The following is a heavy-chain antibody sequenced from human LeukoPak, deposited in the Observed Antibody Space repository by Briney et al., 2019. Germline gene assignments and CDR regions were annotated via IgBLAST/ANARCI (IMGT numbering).Heavy chain of an antibody. V-gene: IGHV4-31*03. CDR3: ARDRTTVTPYYYYGMDV. J-gene: IGHJ6*02. D-gene: IGHD4-17*01. Sequence: TLSLTCTVSGGSISSGGYYWSWIRQHPGKGLEWIGYIYYSGSTYYNPSLKSRVTISVDTSKNQFSLKLSSMTAADTAVYYCARDRTTVTPYYYYGMDVWGQGTTVTVSS. CDR1: GGSISSGGYY. CDR2: IYYSGST.